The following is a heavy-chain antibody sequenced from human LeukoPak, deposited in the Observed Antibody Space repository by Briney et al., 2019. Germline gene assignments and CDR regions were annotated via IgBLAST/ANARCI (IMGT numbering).Heavy chain of an antibody. D-gene: IGHD5-12*01. V-gene: IGHV3-11*01. CDR1: GFTFSDYY. Sequence: GGSLRLSCAASGFTFSDYYMSWIRQAPGKGLEWVSYISSSGSTIYYADSVKGRFTISRDNSKNTLYLQMNSLRAEDTAVYYCAKDGSGTLYYYYYGMDVWGQGTTVTVSS. CDR2: ISSSGSTI. CDR3: AKDGSGTLYYYYYGMDV. J-gene: IGHJ6*02.